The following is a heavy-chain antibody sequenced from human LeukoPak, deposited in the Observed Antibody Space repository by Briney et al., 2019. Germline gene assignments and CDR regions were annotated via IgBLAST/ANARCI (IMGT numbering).Heavy chain of an antibody. D-gene: IGHD4-17*01. J-gene: IGHJ4*02. V-gene: IGHV4-31*03. CDR2: IYYSGST. CDR3: ARDGDDYGDYVSSKRGSPFYYFDY. Sequence: SETLSLTCTVSGGSISSGGYYWSWIRQHPGKGLEWIGYIYYSGSTYYNPSLKSRVTISVDTSKNQFSLKLSSVTAADTAVYYCARDGDDYGDYVSSKRGSPFYYFDYWGQGTLVTVSS. CDR1: GGSISSGGYY.